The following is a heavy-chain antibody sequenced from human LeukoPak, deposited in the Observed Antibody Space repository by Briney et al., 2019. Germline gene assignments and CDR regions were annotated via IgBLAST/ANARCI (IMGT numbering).Heavy chain of an antibody. J-gene: IGHJ3*02. CDR2: IKQDGSEK. V-gene: IGHV3-7*05. CDR3: AREGGTYDSSGYYQAYDAFDI. Sequence: GGSLRLSCAASGFTFSSYWMTWVRQAPGKGLEWVANIKQDGSEKYYVDSVKGRFTISRDNAKNSLYLQMNSLRADDTAVYYCAREGGTYDSSGYYQAYDAFDIWGQGTMVTVSS. CDR1: GFTFSSYW. D-gene: IGHD3-22*01.